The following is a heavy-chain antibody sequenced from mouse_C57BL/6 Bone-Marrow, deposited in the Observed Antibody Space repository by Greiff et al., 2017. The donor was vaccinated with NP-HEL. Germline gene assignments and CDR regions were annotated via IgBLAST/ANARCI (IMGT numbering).Heavy chain of an antibody. J-gene: IGHJ4*01. CDR1: GYTFTSSW. V-gene: IGHV1-7*01. Sequence: VQLQQSGAELAKPGASVKLSCKASGYTFTSSWMHWVKQRPGQGLEWIGYINPSSGYTKYNQKFKDKATLTSDKSYSTAYMQLSSLTYEDSAVYYCAREEILLRYHAMDYWGRGTAVTVSS. CDR2: INPSSGYT. CDR3: AREEILLRYHAMDY. D-gene: IGHD1-1*01.